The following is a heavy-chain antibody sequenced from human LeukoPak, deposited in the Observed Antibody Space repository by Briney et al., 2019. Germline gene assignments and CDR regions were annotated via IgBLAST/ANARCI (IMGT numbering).Heavy chain of an antibody. CDR2: INPSGAST. CDR1: GYTFTGNF. CDR3: ARPYSSSWDNWFVP. D-gene: IGHD6-13*01. V-gene: IGHV1-46*01. J-gene: IGHJ5*02. Sequence: ASVKISCKTSGYTFTGNFMHWVRQAPGQGLEWMGEINPSGASTSYAQKFQGRVTMTRDTSTSTVYMELSSLRSEDTAVYYCARPYSSSWDNWFVPWGQGTLVTVSS.